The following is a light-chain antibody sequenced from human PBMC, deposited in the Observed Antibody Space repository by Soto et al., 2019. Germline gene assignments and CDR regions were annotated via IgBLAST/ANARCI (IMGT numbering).Light chain of an antibody. V-gene: IGLV2-14*01. CDR1: SSDIGGSSH. CDR3: SSYTAYTTLWV. CDR2: EVS. Sequence: QSALTQPASVSGSPGQSITISCTGSSSDIGGSSHVSWYQQHPGKAPKLMIYEVSNWPPGVSNRFSGSKSGNAASLTISGLQPEDEADYYCSSYTAYTTLWVFGGGTKLTVL. J-gene: IGLJ3*02.